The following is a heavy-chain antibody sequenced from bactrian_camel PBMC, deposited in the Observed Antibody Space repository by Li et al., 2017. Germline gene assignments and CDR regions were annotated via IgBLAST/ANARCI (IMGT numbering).Heavy chain of an antibody. J-gene: IGHJ6*01. D-gene: IGHD6*01. CDR2: IDSVGIT. Sequence: HVQLVESGGGSVQAGGSLTLSCAASGFSISRRCMGWFRQTPGTEREGVARIDSVGITNYAESVKGRFTISQDNGKNTLYLQMNSLKPEDTAMYYCAADLRPPYVRPRNIGYWGQGTQVTVS. V-gene: IGHV3S53*01. CDR1: GFSISRRC. CDR3: AADLRPPYVRPRNIGY.